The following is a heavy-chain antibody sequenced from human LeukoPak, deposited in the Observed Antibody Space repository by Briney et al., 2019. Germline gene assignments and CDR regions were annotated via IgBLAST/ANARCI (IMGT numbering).Heavy chain of an antibody. CDR1: GYTFTSYD. V-gene: IGHV1-8*01. D-gene: IGHD2-15*01. Sequence: ASVKVSCKASGYTFTSYDINWVRQATGQGLEWMGWMNPNSGNTGYAQKFQGRVTMTRNTSISTAYMELSSLRSEDTAVYYCASSTSGYGQGYCSGGSCYYGMDVWGQGTTVTVSS. J-gene: IGHJ6*02. CDR3: ASSTSGYGQGYCSGGSCYYGMDV. CDR2: MNPNSGNT.